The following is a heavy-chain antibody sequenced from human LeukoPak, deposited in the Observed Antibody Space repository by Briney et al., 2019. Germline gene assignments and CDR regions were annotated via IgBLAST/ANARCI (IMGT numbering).Heavy chain of an antibody. CDR3: AKYGTYSSCWYDGDYFDY. Sequence: GGSLRLSCAASGFTFSSYAMSWVRQAPGKGLEWVSAISGSGGSTYYADSVKGRFTISRDNSKNTMYLQMNRLRAEDTAVYYCAKYGTYSSCWYDGDYFDYWGQGTLVTVSS. D-gene: IGHD6-19*01. V-gene: IGHV3-23*01. CDR1: GFTFSSYA. J-gene: IGHJ4*02. CDR2: ISGSGGST.